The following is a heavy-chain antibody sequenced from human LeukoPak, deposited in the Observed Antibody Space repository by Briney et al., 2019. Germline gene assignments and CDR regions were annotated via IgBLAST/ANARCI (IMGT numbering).Heavy chain of an antibody. V-gene: IGHV3-23*01. CDR2: ISGSGSST. Sequence: GGSLRLSCAASGFTFSSYGMSWVRQAPGKGLEWVSAISGSGSSTYYADSVKGRFTISRDNAKNSLYLQMNSLRAEDTAVYYCAELGITMIGGVWGKGTTVTISS. CDR1: GFTFSSYG. D-gene: IGHD3-10*02. CDR3: AELGITMIGGV. J-gene: IGHJ6*04.